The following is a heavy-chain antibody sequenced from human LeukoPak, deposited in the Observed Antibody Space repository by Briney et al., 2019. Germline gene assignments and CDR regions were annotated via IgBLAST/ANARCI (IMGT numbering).Heavy chain of an antibody. J-gene: IGHJ4*02. CDR2: INPNSGGI. D-gene: IGHD6-19*01. CDR3: AKSSGYSSDMAQDY. V-gene: IGHV1-2*02. Sequence: ASVKVSCKASGYTFTGYYMHWVRQAPGQGLEWMGWINPNSGGIHYAQKFQGRVTMTRDTSITTAYMEVSRLRSDDTAVYFCAKSSGYSSDMAQDYWGQGTLVTVSS. CDR1: GYTFTGYY.